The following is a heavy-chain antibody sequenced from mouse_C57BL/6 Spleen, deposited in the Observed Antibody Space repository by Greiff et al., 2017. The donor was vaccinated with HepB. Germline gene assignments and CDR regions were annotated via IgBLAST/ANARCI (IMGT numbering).Heavy chain of an antibody. Sequence: VQLQQPGAELVKPGASVKLSCKASGYTFTSYWMQWVKQRPGQGLEWIGEIDPSDSYTNYNQKFKGKATFTVDTSSSTAYMQLSSLTSEDSAVYYCARSSGNYAWFAYWGQGTLVTVSA. V-gene: IGHV1-50*01. CDR1: GYTFTSYW. J-gene: IGHJ3*01. CDR3: ARSSGNYAWFAY. D-gene: IGHD2-1*01. CDR2: IDPSDSYT.